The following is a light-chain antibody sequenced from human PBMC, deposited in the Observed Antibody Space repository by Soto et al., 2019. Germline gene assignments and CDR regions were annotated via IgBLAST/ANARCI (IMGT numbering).Light chain of an antibody. Sequence: QSALTQPASVSGSPGQSITISCTGTSSDVGGYNYVSWYQQHPGKAPKLMIYEVSNRPSGVSNRFSGSKSGNTASLTISGLQAEDEADYYCSSYTRSSTLVFGGGTQRTVL. CDR1: SSDVGGYNY. V-gene: IGLV2-14*01. CDR2: EVS. CDR3: SSYTRSSTLV. J-gene: IGLJ3*02.